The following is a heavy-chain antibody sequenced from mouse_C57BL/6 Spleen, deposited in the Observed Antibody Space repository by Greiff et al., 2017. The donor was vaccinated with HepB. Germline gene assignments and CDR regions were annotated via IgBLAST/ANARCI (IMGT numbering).Heavy chain of an antibody. CDR3: ARNDGYLSYWYFDV. J-gene: IGHJ1*03. CDR1: GYTFTDYN. Sequence: VQLQQSGPELVKPGASVKIPCKASGYTFTDYNMDWVKQSHGKSLEWIGDINPNNGGTIYNQKFKGKATLTVDKSSSTAYMELRSLTSEDTAVYYCARNDGYLSYWYFDVWGTGTTVTVSS. V-gene: IGHV1-18*01. D-gene: IGHD2-3*01. CDR2: INPNNGGT.